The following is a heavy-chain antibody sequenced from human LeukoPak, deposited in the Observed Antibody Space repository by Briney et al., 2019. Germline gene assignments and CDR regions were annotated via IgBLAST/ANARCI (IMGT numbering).Heavy chain of an antibody. Sequence: GGSLRLSCTASGFTFGDYAMTWVRQAPGKGLEWVGFIRSKACGGTTDFAASVKGRFIISRDDSKSIAYLQMNSLKTEDTAVYYCTAYDPSDYYGMDVWGQGTTVTVS. V-gene: IGHV3-49*04. J-gene: IGHJ6*02. CDR2: IRSKACGGTT. CDR1: GFTFGDYA. D-gene: IGHD5-12*01. CDR3: TAYDPSDYYGMDV.